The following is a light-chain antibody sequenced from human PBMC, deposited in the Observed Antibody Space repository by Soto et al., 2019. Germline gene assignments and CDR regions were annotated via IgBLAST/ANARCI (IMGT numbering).Light chain of an antibody. Sequence: DIQMTQSPSTLSASVGDRVTITCRASQSISSWLARYQQKPGKAPKLLIYDASSLESGVPSRFSGSGSGTEFTLTISSLQPDDFATYYCQQYNSYSTFAQGTKVDIK. CDR1: QSISSW. CDR3: QQYNSYST. J-gene: IGKJ1*01. CDR2: DAS. V-gene: IGKV1-5*01.